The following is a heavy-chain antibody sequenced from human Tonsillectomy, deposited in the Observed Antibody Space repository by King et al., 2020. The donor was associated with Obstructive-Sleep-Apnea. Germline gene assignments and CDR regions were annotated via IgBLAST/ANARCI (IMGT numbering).Heavy chain of an antibody. J-gene: IGHJ4*02. Sequence: QLQESGPRLVKPSETLSLSCTVSGYSITSGYYWGWIRQPPGGGLEWIGSIYQRGSTYYNPSLQIRVTISVDTSKNQFSLNLSSVPAADTAVYFCARRDFFDYWGQGTLVTVSS. V-gene: IGHV4-38-2*02. CDR1: GYSITSGYY. CDR3: ARRDFFDY. CDR2: IYQRGST.